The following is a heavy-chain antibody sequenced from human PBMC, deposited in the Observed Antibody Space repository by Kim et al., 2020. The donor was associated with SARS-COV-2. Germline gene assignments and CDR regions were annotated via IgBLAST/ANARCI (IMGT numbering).Heavy chain of an antibody. CDR3: AAGAPGH. Sequence: SGSTNYNPSLKSQVSRSVDTSKNQFALKLSSVTAADTAVYYCAAGAPGHWGQGTLVTVSS. J-gene: IGHJ1*01. CDR2: SGST. V-gene: IGHV4-34*01.